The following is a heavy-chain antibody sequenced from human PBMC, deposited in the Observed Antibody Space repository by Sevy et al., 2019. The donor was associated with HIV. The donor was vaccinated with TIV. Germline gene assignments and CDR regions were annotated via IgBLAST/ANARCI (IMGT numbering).Heavy chain of an antibody. V-gene: IGHV1-18*01. Sequence: ASVKVSCKASGYTFTSYGISWVRQAPGQGLEWMGWISAYNGNTNYAQKLQGRVTMTTDTSTSTAYMELRSLSSDDTAVYYCARVVSVLGRAHKRNWFDPWGQGTLVTVSS. D-gene: IGHD7-27*01. J-gene: IGHJ5*02. CDR2: ISAYNGNT. CDR3: ARVVSVLGRAHKRNWFDP. CDR1: GYTFTSYG.